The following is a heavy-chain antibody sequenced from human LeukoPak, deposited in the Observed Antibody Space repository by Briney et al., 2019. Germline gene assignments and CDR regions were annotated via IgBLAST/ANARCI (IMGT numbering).Heavy chain of an antibody. V-gene: IGHV3-48*01. CDR3: ARDEGISSSPDFDY. CDR2: ISSSSSTI. Sequence: GGSLRLSCAASGFTFSSYSMNWVRQAPGKGLEWVSYISSSSSTIYYADSVKGRFTISRDNAKNSLYLQMNSLRAEDTAVYYCARDEGISSSPDFDYWGQGTLVTVSS. D-gene: IGHD6-6*01. CDR1: GFTFSSYS. J-gene: IGHJ4*02.